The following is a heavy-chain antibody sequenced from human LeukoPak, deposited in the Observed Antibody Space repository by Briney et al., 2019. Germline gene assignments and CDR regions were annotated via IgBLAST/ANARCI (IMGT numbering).Heavy chain of an antibody. CDR3: AKAGRIVGESYFDY. Sequence: GGSLRLSCAASGFTFSSYAMSWVRQAPGKGLEWVSAISGSGGSTYYADSVKGRFTISRDNSKNTLYPQMNSLRAEDTAVYYCAKAGRIVGESYFDYWGQGTLVAVSS. V-gene: IGHV3-23*01. D-gene: IGHD1-26*01. CDR2: ISGSGGST. J-gene: IGHJ4*02. CDR1: GFTFSSYA.